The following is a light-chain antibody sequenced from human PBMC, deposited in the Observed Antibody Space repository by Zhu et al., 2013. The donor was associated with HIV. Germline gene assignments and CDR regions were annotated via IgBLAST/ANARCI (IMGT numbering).Light chain of an antibody. V-gene: IGKV2-30*02. CDR2: KVS. Sequence: DVVMTQSPLSLPVTLGQPASISCRSSQSLVHSDGNTYLSWFQQRPGQSPRRLIYKVSNRDSGVPDRFSGSGSGTDFTLKISRVEAEDVGVYFCMQGTHWPPWTFGQGTKLEIK. CDR1: QSLVHSDGNTY. CDR3: MQGTHWPPWT. J-gene: IGKJ1*01.